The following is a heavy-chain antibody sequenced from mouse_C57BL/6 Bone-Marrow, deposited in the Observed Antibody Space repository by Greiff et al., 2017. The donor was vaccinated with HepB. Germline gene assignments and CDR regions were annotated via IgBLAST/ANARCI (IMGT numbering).Heavy chain of an antibody. CDR1: GFNIKDDY. Sequence: EVQLQQSGAELVRPGASVKLSCTASGFNIKDDYMHWVKQRPEQGLEWIGWIDPENGDTEYASKFQGKATITADTSSNTAYLQLSSLTSEDTAVYYCTTRAYGGAWFAYWGQGTLVTVSA. D-gene: IGHD1-1*02. J-gene: IGHJ3*01. V-gene: IGHV14-4*01. CDR3: TTRAYGGAWFAY. CDR2: IDPENGDT.